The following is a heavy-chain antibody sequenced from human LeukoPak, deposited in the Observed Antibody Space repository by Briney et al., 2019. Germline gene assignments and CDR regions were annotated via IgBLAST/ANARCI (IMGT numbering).Heavy chain of an antibody. V-gene: IGHV3-23*01. Sequence: SGGSLRLSCAASGFTFSSYAMSWVRQAPGKGLEWVSAISGSGGSTYYADSVKGRFTISRDNSKNTLYLQMNSLRAEDTAVYYCARGQLGYSYGSRTGFDPWGQGTLVTVSS. CDR1: GFTFSSYA. CDR2: ISGSGGST. D-gene: IGHD5-18*01. J-gene: IGHJ5*02. CDR3: ARGQLGYSYGSRTGFDP.